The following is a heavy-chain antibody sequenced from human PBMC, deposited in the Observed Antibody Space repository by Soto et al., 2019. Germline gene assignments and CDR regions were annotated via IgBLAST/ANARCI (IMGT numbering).Heavy chain of an antibody. D-gene: IGHD3-3*01. CDR3: ARDFAYFDS. V-gene: IGHV4-61*01. Sequence: SEPLSLTCTVSGGSFKGGSYSWSWIRQPPGKGLEWIGYVYHTGRTSYNPSLKSRVSISMDTSKNQFSLNLDSVTAADTAVYFCARDFAYFDSWGQGTLVTVSS. CDR1: GGSFKGGSYS. J-gene: IGHJ4*02. CDR2: VYHTGRT.